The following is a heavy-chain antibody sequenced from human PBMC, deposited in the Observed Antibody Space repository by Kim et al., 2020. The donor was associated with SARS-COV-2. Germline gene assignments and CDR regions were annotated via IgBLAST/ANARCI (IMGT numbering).Heavy chain of an antibody. J-gene: IGHJ6*02. CDR1: GGTFSSYA. CDR2: IIPILGIA. Sequence: SVKVSCKASGGTFSSYAISWVRQAPGQGLEWMGRIIPILGIANYAQKFQGRVTITADKSTSTAYMELSSLRSEDTAVYYCARGGTFDYYYGMDVWGQGTTVTVSS. D-gene: IGHD1-1*01. V-gene: IGHV1-69*04. CDR3: ARGGTFDYYYGMDV.